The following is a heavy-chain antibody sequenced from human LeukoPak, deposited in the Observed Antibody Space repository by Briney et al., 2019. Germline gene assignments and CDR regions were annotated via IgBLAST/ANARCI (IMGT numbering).Heavy chain of an antibody. CDR2: IYYSGST. V-gene: IGHV4-30-4*01. CDR3: ARDRGDYGGNSVRFDP. J-gene: IGHJ5*02. Sequence: PSQTLSLTCTVSGGSISSGDYYWSWIRQPPGKGLEWIVYIYYSGSTYYNPSLKSRVTISVDTSKNQFSLKLSSVTAADTAVYYCARDRGDYGGNSVRFDPWGQGTLVTVSS. D-gene: IGHD4-23*01. CDR1: GGSISSGDYY.